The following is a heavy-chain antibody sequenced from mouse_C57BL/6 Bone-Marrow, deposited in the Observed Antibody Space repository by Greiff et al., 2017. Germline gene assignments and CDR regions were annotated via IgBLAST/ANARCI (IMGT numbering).Heavy chain of an antibody. V-gene: IGHV1-81*01. CDR2: IYPRSGNP. CDR1: GYTFTSSG. Sequence: VQLQQSGAELARPGASVKLSCKASGYTFTSSGIRWVKQRTGQGLEWIGEIYPRSGNPYYNEKFKGKATLTADKSSSTAYMELRSLTSEDSAVYFCARGIYYGNFGMFAYWRQGTLVTVSA. D-gene: IGHD2-1*01. J-gene: IGHJ3*01. CDR3: ARGIYYGNFGMFAY.